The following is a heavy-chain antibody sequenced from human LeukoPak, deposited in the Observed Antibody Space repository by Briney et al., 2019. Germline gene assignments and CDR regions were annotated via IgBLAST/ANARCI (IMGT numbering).Heavy chain of an antibody. CDR3: AREPRWYYYDSASYYFDY. CDR1: AGSISGHS. V-gene: IGHV4-59*11. Sequence: SETLSLTCTVSAGSISGHSWNWIRQPPGKGLEWIGDIYYSGSTRYNPSLESRVTISLDTSKNQFSLSLTSVTAADTAVYYCAREPRWYYYDSASYYFDYWGQGTLVAVSS. CDR2: IYYSGST. D-gene: IGHD3-22*01. J-gene: IGHJ4*02.